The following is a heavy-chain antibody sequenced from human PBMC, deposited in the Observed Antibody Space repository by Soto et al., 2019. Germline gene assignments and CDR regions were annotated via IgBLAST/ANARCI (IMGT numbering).Heavy chain of an antibody. Sequence: KISCQGSGYYFSDYWIGWVRQMPGRGLEWMGIIHPRDSDTKYSPSFQGHVTFSVDTSISTAFLYWNSLKASDTAMYYCARLSSYCSITSCYNPPVYRIDVWVPGTTFTVSS. CDR2: IHPRDSDT. CDR1: GYYFSDYW. V-gene: IGHV5-51*01. CDR3: ARLSSYCSITSCYNPPVYRIDV. J-gene: IGHJ6*02. D-gene: IGHD2-2*02.